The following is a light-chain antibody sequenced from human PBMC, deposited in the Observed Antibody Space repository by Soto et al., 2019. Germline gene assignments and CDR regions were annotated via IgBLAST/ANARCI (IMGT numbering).Light chain of an antibody. V-gene: IGLV2-14*01. Sequence: QSVLTQPASVSGSPGQSITISCTGTSSDIGTYRYVSWYQHHPGKAPKLLISEVSNRPSGISTRFSGSKSGNTASLTISGLQAEDEADHYCSSYRYSSTPLIFGGGTKLTVL. CDR3: SSYRYSSTPLI. CDR2: EVS. J-gene: IGLJ2*01. CDR1: SSDIGTYRY.